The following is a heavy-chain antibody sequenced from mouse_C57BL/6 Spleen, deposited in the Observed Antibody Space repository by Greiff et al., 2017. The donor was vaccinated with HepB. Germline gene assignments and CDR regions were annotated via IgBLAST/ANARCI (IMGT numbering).Heavy chain of an antibody. Sequence: EVQVVESGGGLVKPGGSLKLSCAASGFTFSSYAMSWVRQTPDKRLEWVATISDGGSYTYYPDNVTGRFTISRDNAKNNMYLQMSHLKSEDTAMYYCARDGTGYAMEYWGQGTSVTVSS. CDR1: GFTFSSYA. J-gene: IGHJ4*01. CDR2: ISDGGSYT. D-gene: IGHD4-1*01. CDR3: ARDGTGYAMEY. V-gene: IGHV5-4*01.